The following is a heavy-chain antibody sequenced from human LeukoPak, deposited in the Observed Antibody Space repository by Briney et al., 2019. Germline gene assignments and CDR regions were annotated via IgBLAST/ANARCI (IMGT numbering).Heavy chain of an antibody. CDR1: GYTFTSYV. D-gene: IGHD5-12*01. J-gene: IGHJ4*02. CDR3: AILCSGYDWGPLPFFSGGCVDY. V-gene: IGHV1-18*01. CDR2: ISAYNGNT. Sequence: GASVKVSCKASGYTFTSYVISWVRQAPGQGLEWMGWISAYNGNTNYAQKLQGRVTMTTDTSTSTAYMELRSLRSDDTAVYYCAILCSGYDWGPLPFFSGGCVDYWGQGTLVTVSS.